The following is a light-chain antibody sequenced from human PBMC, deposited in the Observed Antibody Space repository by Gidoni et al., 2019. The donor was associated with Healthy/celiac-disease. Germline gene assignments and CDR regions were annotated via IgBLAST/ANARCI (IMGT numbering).Light chain of an antibody. CDR1: QSISNY. CDR3: QQSFRTPRVT. J-gene: IGKJ2*01. V-gene: IGKV1-39*01. CDR2: AAS. Sequence: DIQMTQSPSSLSASVGDRVTITCRASQSISNYLNWYQQKPGKAPKLLIYAASSLQSGVPSRFSGSGSGTDFTLTISSLQPEDFATYYCQQSFRTPRVTFGQGTKLEIK.